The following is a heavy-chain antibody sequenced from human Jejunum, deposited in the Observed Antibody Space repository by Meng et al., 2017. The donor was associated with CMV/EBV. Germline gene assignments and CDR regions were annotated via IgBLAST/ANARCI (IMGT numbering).Heavy chain of an antibody. J-gene: IGHJ4*02. CDR1: TFTFSSFA. V-gene: IGHV3-23*01. CDR2: ISGSGGNT. Sequence: CVASTFTFSSFAMNWVRQAPGKGLEWLSGISGSGGNTYYADSVEGRFTISRDNSKNTLYLQMNSLRAEDTALYYCAKRVITATSYFDSWGQGTLVTVSS. CDR3: AKRVITATSYFDS. D-gene: IGHD2-15*01.